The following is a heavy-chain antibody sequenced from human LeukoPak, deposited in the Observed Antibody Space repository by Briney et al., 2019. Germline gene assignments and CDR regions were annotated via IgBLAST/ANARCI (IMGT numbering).Heavy chain of an antibody. D-gene: IGHD2-15*01. V-gene: IGHV1-18*01. CDR1: GYTFTNYG. Sequence: GASVKVSCKAFGYTFTNYGISWVRQAPGQGLEWMGWISDYNGHTNYAQRLQGRVTMTTDTSTSTAYMELRSLRSDDTAVYYCARVAPNRRYCSGGTCLNSFDYWGQGTLVTVSS. J-gene: IGHJ4*02. CDR2: ISDYNGHT. CDR3: ARVAPNRRYCSGGTCLNSFDY.